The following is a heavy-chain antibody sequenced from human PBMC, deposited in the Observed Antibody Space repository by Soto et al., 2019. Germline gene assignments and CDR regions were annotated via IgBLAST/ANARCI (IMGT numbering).Heavy chain of an antibody. CDR1: GFTVNSNY. CDR2: IYSDGST. D-gene: IGHD3-9*01. V-gene: IGHV3-66*01. Sequence: PGGSLRLSCAASGFTVNSNYMSWVRQAPGKGLEWVSVIYSDGSTYYADSVKGRFIISRDNSNNTLYFQMNSLRAEDTAVYYCATLTKYDILTGFFPCWCQGTLLTVSS. CDR3: ATLTKYDILTGFFPC. J-gene: IGHJ4*02.